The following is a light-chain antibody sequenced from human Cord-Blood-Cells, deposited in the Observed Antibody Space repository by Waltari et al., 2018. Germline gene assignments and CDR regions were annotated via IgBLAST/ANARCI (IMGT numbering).Light chain of an antibody. CDR2: DVS. J-gene: IGLJ3*02. Sequence: SALTQPASVSWSPVPSIPISCTGTRSDVGCYNSVSWYQHLPGKAPKLMIYDVSNRPSGVSNRFSGSKSGNTASLTISGLQAEDEADYYCSSYTSSSTWVFGGGTKLTVL. CDR3: SSYTSSSTWV. CDR1: RSDVGCYNS. V-gene: IGLV2-14*03.